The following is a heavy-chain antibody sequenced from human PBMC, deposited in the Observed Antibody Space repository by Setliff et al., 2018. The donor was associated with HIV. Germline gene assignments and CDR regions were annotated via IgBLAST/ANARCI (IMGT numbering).Heavy chain of an antibody. J-gene: IGHJ4*02. CDR1: GNSFNGDF. D-gene: IGHD6-25*01. CDR3: VTSPGSFTSVDETEAGDY. CDR2: IKLSSGGT. V-gene: IGHV1-2*02. Sequence: GASVKVSCKAPGNSFNGDFLNWVRQAPGQGLEWMGNIKLSSGGTKFAQKFLGRVTMTRDTSTNTAFMELRRLNSDDTATYFCVTSPGSFTSVDETEAGDYWGRGTLVTVSS.